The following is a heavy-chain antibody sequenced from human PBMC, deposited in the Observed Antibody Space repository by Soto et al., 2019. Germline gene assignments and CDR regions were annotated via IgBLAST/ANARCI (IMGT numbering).Heavy chain of an antibody. CDR3: ARALQSIVGAAYYFDY. CDR1: GGSFSGYY. D-gene: IGHD1-26*01. J-gene: IGHJ4*02. CDR2: INHSGST. Sequence: QVQLQQWGAGLLKPSETLSLTCAVYGGSFSGYYWSWIRQPPGTGLEWIGEINHSGSTNYNPSLKSRITISVDTSKNQFSLKLSSVTAADTAVYFCARALQSIVGAAYYFDYWGQGTLVTVSS. V-gene: IGHV4-34*01.